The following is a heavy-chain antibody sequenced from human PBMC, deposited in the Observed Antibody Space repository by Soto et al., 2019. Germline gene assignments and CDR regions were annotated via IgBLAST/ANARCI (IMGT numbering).Heavy chain of an antibody. D-gene: IGHD2-2*01. CDR3: ARVPDY. CDR1: GFTFSSYW. CDR2: INSDGSST. Sequence: GGSLRLSCAASGFTFSSYWMHWVRQAPGKGLMWVSHINSDGSSTSYADSVKGRFTISRDNAKNTVYLQMNSLRAEDTAVYYCARVPDYWGQGILVTVSS. V-gene: IGHV3-74*01. J-gene: IGHJ4*02.